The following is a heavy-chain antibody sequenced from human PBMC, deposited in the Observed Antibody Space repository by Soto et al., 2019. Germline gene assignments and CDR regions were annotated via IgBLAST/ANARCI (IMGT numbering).Heavy chain of an antibody. D-gene: IGHD3-10*01. CDR3: ARMVFGSGGGYDP. CDR2: INGGKGNT. Sequence: QVQLVQSGAEVKKPGASVKVSCKASGYTFTNYAIHWVRQAPGLGLEWMGWINGGKGNTEYSQKFQDRVTMTRDTSASTAYMELTSLRFEDTAVYYCARMVFGSGGGYDPWGQGTLVTVSS. J-gene: IGHJ5*02. V-gene: IGHV1-3*01. CDR1: GYTFTNYA.